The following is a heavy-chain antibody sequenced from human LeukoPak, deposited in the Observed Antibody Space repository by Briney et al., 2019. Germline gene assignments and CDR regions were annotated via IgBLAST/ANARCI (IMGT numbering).Heavy chain of an antibody. V-gene: IGHV3-33*01. CDR2: IWYDGSNK. CDR3: ARDGVGAVRSDAFDI. D-gene: IGHD1-26*01. J-gene: IGHJ3*02. Sequence: GRSLRLSCAASGFTFSSYGMHWVRQAPGKGLEWVAVIWYDGSNKYYADSVKGRFTISRDNSKNTLYQQMNSLRAEDTAVYYCARDGVGAVRSDAFDIWGQGTMVTVSS. CDR1: GFTFSSYG.